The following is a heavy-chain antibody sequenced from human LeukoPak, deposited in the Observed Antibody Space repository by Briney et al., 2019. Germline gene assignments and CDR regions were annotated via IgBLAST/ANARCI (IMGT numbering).Heavy chain of an antibody. CDR2: IDPSDSYT. D-gene: IGHD3-10*01. CDR3: AITYGSGSSIFDY. V-gene: IGHV5-10-1*01. Sequence: GESLKISCKGSGYXFTSYWISWVRQMPGKGLEWMGRIDPSDSYTNYSPSFQGHVTISADKSISTAYLQWSSLKASDTAMYYCAITYGSGSSIFDYWGQGTLVTVSS. J-gene: IGHJ4*02. CDR1: GYXFTSYW.